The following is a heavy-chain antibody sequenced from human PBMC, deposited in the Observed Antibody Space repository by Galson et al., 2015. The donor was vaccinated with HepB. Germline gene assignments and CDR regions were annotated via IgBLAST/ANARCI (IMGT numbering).Heavy chain of an antibody. D-gene: IGHD6-13*01. CDR2: IWYDGSNK. CDR3: ARDRGSGWYFDY. Sequence: SLRLSCAASGFTFSSYGMHWVRQAPGKGLEWVAVIWYDGSNKYYADSVKGRFTISRDNSKNTLYLQMNSLRAEDTAVYYCARDRGSGWYFDYWGQGTLVTVSS. V-gene: IGHV3-33*01. CDR1: GFTFSSYG. J-gene: IGHJ4*02.